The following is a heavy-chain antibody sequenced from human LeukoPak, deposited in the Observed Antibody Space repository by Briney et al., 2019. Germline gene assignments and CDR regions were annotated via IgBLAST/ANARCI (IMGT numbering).Heavy chain of an antibody. Sequence: SETLSLTCTVSGGSISSNSYYWGWIRQPPGEGLEWIGSIYYSGNTYYNPSLKSRVTISVDTSKNQFSLKLSSVTAADTAVYYCAIHEAVYDAFDIWGQGTMVTVSS. D-gene: IGHD5/OR15-5a*01. CDR2: IYYSGNT. CDR3: AIHEAVYDAFDI. V-gene: IGHV4-39*01. CDR1: GGSISSNSYY. J-gene: IGHJ3*02.